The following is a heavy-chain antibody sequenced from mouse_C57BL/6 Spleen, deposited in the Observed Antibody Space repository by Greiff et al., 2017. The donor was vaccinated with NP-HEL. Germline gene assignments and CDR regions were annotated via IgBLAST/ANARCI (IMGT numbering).Heavy chain of an antibody. Sequence: QVQLQQPGAELVKPGASVKLSCKASGYTFTSYWMQWVKQRPGQGLEWIGEIDPSDSYTNYNQKFKGKATLTVDTSSSTAYMQLSSLTSEDSAVYYCARLLRGYAMDYWGQGTSVTVSS. CDR3: ARLLRGYAMDY. J-gene: IGHJ4*01. V-gene: IGHV1-50*01. CDR1: GYTFTSYW. D-gene: IGHD1-1*01. CDR2: IDPSDSYT.